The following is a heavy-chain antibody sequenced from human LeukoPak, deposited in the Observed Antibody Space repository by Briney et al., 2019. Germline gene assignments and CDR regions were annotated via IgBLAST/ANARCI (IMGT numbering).Heavy chain of an antibody. V-gene: IGHV4-39*01. CDR1: GGSISSSSYY. CDR3: ARPLAYYYYMDV. D-gene: IGHD5-12*01. J-gene: IGHJ6*03. Sequence: SETLSLTCTVSGGSISSSSYYWGWIRQPPGKGLEWIGSIYYSGSTNYNPSLKSRVTISVDTSKNQFSLKLSSVTAADTAVYYCARPLAYYYYMDVWGKGTTVTVSS. CDR2: IYYSGST.